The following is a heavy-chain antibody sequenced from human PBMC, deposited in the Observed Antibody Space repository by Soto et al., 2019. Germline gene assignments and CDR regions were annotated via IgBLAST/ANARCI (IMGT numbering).Heavy chain of an antibody. CDR1: GGSFSGYI. J-gene: IGHJ4*02. CDR2: INHSGSA. CDR3: ARGLITGSQYSGGWYYFDS. D-gene: IGHD1-26*01. Sequence: QVQLQQSGAGLLKPSETLSLTCDVYGGSFSGYIWTWIRQTPGKGLQWIGQINHSGSANYNPSLKSPVTISLHTSYSQFSLELSSVTAADTAVYYCARGLITGSQYSGGWYYFDSWGQGTQVTVSS. V-gene: IGHV4-34*01.